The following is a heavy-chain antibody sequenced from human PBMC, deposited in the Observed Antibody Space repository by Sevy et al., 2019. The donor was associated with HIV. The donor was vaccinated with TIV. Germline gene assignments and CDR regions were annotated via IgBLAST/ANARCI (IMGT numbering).Heavy chain of an antibody. J-gene: IGHJ4*02. Sequence: GGSLRLSCTASGFTFGDYAITWFRQAPGKGLEWVGFIRTKAYGGTTEYAASVKGRFTISRDDSKNIAYLQMNSLKTEDTAVYYCARDHYSRAWYGGDFDYWGQGTLVTVSS. CDR3: ARDHYSRAWYGGDFDY. V-gene: IGHV3-49*03. CDR1: GFTFGDYA. D-gene: IGHD6-19*01. CDR2: IRTKAYGGTT.